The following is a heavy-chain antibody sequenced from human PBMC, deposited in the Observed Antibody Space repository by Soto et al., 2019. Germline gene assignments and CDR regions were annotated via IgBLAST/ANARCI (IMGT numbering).Heavy chain of an antibody. J-gene: IGHJ4*02. CDR2: IIPIFRTA. Sequence: SVKVSCKASGGTFSSYAISWVRQAPGQGLEWMEGIIPIFRTANYAQKFQRRVTITADESTSTAYRELSILRSEDTAVYYCARRTYGSGSYVDYWGQGTLVTVSS. D-gene: IGHD3-10*01. V-gene: IGHV1-69*13. CDR1: GGTFSSYA. CDR3: ARRTYGSGSYVDY.